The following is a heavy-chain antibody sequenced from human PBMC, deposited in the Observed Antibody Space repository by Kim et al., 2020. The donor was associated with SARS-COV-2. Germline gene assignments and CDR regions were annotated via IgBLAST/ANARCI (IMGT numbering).Heavy chain of an antibody. D-gene: IGHD3-16*02. V-gene: IGHV3-23*01. J-gene: IGHJ1*01. Sequence: ADSVKGRFTISRDNSKNTLYLQMNSLRAEDTAVYYCAKDIRGVIVSYFQHWGQGTLVTVSS. CDR3: AKDIRGVIVSYFQH.